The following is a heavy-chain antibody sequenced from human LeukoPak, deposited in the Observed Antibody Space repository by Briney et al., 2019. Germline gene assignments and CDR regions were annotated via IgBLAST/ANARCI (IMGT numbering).Heavy chain of an antibody. CDR1: EFTFVNFA. Sequence: PGGPLRLSCAPSEFTFVNFAMSWVRLAPGKGLEWASGVGGSGAATYYADSVKGRSTISRDNSRSTVYLQMNSLRDEDTAIYYCVKDRTWEPAPSHFNSWGQGVMVSVSS. V-gene: IGHV3-23*01. D-gene: IGHD1-14*01. CDR3: VKDRTWEPAPSHFNS. J-gene: IGHJ4*02. CDR2: VGGSGAAT.